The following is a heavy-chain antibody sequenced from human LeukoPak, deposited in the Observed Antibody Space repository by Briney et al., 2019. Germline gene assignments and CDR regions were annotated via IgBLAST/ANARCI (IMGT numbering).Heavy chain of an antibody. CDR2: ISVSSSYM. V-gene: IGHV3-21*06. D-gene: IGHD5-24*01. CDR3: ARCRDGYNPDY. Sequence: GGSLRLSCVASEFTFSSYSMNWVRQAPGKGLEWVSSISVSSSYMYYADSVKGRFTISRDNAKNSLYLQMNSLRAEDTAVYYCARCRDGYNPDYWGQGTLVTVSS. CDR1: EFTFSSYS. J-gene: IGHJ4*02.